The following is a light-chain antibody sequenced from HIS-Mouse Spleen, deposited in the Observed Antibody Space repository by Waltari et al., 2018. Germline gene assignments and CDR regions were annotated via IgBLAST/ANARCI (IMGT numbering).Light chain of an antibody. CDR2: WAS. Sequence: DIVMTQSPDSLAVSLGERATINCKSSQSVLYSSNNKNYLAGYQQKPGQPPRLLICWASTREAGVPDRFSGSGSGTDFTLTISSLQAEDVAVYYCQQYYSTPFTFGPGTKVDIK. J-gene: IGKJ3*01. CDR1: QSVLYSSNNKNY. CDR3: QQYYSTPFT. V-gene: IGKV4-1*01.